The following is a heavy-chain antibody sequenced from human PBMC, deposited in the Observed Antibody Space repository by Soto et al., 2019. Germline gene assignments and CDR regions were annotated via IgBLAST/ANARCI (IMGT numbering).Heavy chain of an antibody. CDR3: AADQAWGSMDV. D-gene: IGHD7-27*01. V-gene: IGHV1-58*02. J-gene: IGHJ6*02. CDR1: GXTFTSSA. CDR2: IVVGSGNT. Sequence: SVKVSCKASGXTFTSSAMQWVRQARGQRLEWIGWIVVGSGNTNYAQKFQERVTITRDMSTSTAYMELSSLRSEDTAVYYCAADQAWGSMDVWGQGTTVTVSS.